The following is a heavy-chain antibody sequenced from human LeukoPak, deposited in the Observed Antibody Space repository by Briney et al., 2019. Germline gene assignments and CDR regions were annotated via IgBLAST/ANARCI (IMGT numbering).Heavy chain of an antibody. D-gene: IGHD3-10*01. Sequence: SETLSLTCTVSGRSISSGGYFWTWIRQHPGKGLEWVGYISYSGSTSYNSALKSRVSISADTSKNQFSLKLSSVTAADTAVYYCARHYGAGSYYDNWFDPWGQGTLVTVSS. J-gene: IGHJ5*02. CDR3: ARHYGAGSYYDNWFDP. V-gene: IGHV4-31*03. CDR2: ISYSGST. CDR1: GRSISSGGYF.